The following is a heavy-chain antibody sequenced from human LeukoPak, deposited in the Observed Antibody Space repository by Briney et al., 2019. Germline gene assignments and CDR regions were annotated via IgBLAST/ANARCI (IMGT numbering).Heavy chain of an antibody. V-gene: IGHV3-30-3*01. D-gene: IGHD2-2*01. CDR2: MSYDGSNK. CDR3: ANSERYCSSTSCSRGAYYYYYYGMDV. J-gene: IGHJ6*02. Sequence: GGSLRLSCAASGFTFSSYAMHWVRQAPGKGLEWVAVMSYDGSNKCYADSVKGRFTISRDNSKNTLYLQMNSLRAEDTAVYYCANSERYCSSTSCSRGAYYYYYYGMDVWGQGTTVTVSS. CDR1: GFTFSSYA.